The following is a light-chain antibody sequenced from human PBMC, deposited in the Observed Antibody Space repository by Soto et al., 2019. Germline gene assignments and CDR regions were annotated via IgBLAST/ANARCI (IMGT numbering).Light chain of an antibody. J-gene: IGLJ1*01. Sequence: QSVLSQPPSASGTPGQTVIISCSGSRSDIGSNFVNWYQHLPGTAPKLLIYNSNQRPSGVPDRFSGSKSGTSASLAISGLQSEDEADYYCAAWDDSLTGPVFGTGTKLTDL. CDR3: AAWDDSLTGPV. CDR2: NSN. CDR1: RSDIGSNF. V-gene: IGLV1-44*01.